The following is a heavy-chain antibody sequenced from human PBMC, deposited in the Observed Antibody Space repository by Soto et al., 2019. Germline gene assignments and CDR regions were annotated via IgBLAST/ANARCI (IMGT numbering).Heavy chain of an antibody. J-gene: IGHJ6*02. D-gene: IGHD2-2*01. Sequence: SETLSLTCTVSGGSVSGYYWGWIRQTPGKGLEWIGYIFYRGNTLYNPSLQSRVTISVDTSQNRFALSLSSVTAADTAVYYCTRHAIIPKLQYGMDVWGQGASVTVSS. V-gene: IGHV4-59*02. CDR2: IFYRGNT. CDR1: GGSVSGYY. CDR3: TRHAIIPKLQYGMDV.